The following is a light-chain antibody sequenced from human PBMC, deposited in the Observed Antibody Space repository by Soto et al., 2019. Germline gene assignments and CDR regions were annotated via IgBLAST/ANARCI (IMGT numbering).Light chain of an antibody. J-gene: IGLJ3*02. V-gene: IGLV2-14*01. Sequence: SVLTQPASVSGYPGQSITISCTGTSSDVGGYNYVSWYQQHPGKAPKLMIYDVSNRPSGVSNRFSGSKSGNTASLTISGLQAEDEADYYCSSYTSSSTWVFGGWTKLTVL. CDR3: SSYTSSSTWV. CDR1: SSDVGGYNY. CDR2: DVS.